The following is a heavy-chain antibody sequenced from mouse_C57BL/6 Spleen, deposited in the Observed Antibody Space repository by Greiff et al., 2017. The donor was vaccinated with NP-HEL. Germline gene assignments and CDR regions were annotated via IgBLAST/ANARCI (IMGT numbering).Heavy chain of an antibody. V-gene: IGHV1-50*01. CDR3: ARNRDSSGLSWFAY. Sequence: VQLQQPGAELVKPGASVKLSCKASGYTFTSYWMQWVKQRPGQGLEWIGEIDPSDSYTNYNQKFKGKATLTVDTSSSTAYMQLSSLTSEDSAVYYCARNRDSSGLSWFAYWGQGTLVTVSA. D-gene: IGHD3-2*02. J-gene: IGHJ3*01. CDR2: IDPSDSYT. CDR1: GYTFTSYW.